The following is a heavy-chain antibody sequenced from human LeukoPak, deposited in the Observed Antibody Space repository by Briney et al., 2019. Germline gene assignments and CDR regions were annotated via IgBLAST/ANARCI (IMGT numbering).Heavy chain of an antibody. J-gene: IGHJ5*02. V-gene: IGHV4-61*02. CDR1: GGSISSGSYY. Sequence: SETLSLTCTVSGGSISSGSYYWSWIRQPAGKGLEWIGRIYTSGSTNYNPSLKSRVTISVDTSKNQFSLKLSSVTAADTAVYYCARQLGYSSSWNTSPWGQGTLVTVSS. CDR2: IYTSGST. CDR3: ARQLGYSSSWNTSP. D-gene: IGHD6-13*01.